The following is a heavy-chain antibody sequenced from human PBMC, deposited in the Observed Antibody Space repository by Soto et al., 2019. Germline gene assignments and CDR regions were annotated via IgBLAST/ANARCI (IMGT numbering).Heavy chain of an antibody. CDR2: IYWDDDK. Sequence: QITLKESGPTLVKPTQTLTLTCTFSGFSLSTSGVGVGWIRQPPGKALEWLALIYWDDDKRYSPSLKSRLTITKAPTKNQVVLTMTNTDTVDTATYYCAHSPIAAAGTYYDYRGQGTLVTVSS. CDR3: AHSPIAAAGTYYDY. J-gene: IGHJ4*02. CDR1: GFSLSTSGVG. V-gene: IGHV2-5*02. D-gene: IGHD6-13*01.